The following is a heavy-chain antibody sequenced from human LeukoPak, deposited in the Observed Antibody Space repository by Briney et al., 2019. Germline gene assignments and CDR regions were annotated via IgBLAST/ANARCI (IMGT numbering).Heavy chain of an antibody. D-gene: IGHD6-13*01. V-gene: IGHV3-21*01. CDR2: ISSSSSYI. Sequence: GGSLRLSCAASGFTFSSYSMNWVRQAPGKGLEWVSSISSSSSYIYYADSVKGRFTISRDNAKNSLYLQMNSLRAEDTAVYYCGGGGDSSSWYAGGAFDIWGQGTMVTVSS. J-gene: IGHJ3*02. CDR3: GGGGDSSSWYAGGAFDI. CDR1: GFTFSSYS.